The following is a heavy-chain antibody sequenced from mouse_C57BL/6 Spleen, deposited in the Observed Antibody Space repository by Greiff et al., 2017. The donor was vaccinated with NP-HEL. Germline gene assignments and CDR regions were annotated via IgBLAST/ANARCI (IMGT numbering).Heavy chain of an antibody. V-gene: IGHV3-6*01. D-gene: IGHD2-4*01. CDR2: ISYDGSN. Sequence: EVQLQESGPGLVKPSQSLSLTCSVTGYSITSGYYWNWIRQFPGNKLEWMGYISYDGSNNDNPSFKNRFSFTPYTSNNQFFLKFNSLTTEDTATYYCARNYDYEAWFAYWGQGTLVTVSA. CDR1: GYSITSGYY. J-gene: IGHJ3*01. CDR3: ARNYDYEAWFAY.